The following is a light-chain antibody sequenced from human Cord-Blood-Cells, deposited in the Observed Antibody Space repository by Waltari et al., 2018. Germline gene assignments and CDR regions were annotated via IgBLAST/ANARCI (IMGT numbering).Light chain of an antibody. CDR2: DAS. J-gene: IGKJ4*01. Sequence: EIVLTQSPATLSLSPGERDTPSCRASQSVSSYFAWYQQKPGQAPRLLIYDASNRATGIPARFSGSGSGTDFTLTISSLEPEDFAVYYCQQRSNWPPTFGGGTKVEIK. CDR1: QSVSSY. V-gene: IGKV3-11*01. CDR3: QQRSNWPPT.